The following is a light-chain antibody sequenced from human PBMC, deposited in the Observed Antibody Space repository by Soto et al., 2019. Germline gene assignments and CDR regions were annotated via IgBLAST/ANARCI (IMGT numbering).Light chain of an antibody. CDR3: ETWDSKTHVV. CDR2: VVGSGSY. J-gene: IGLJ2*01. V-gene: IGLV4-60*03. CDR1: SGHSSYI. Sequence: QPVLTQSSSASASLGSSVKVTCTLSSGHSSYIIAWHQQQPGKAPRYLMKVVGSGSYNKGSGVPDRFSGSSSGADRYLTISNLQSEDEADYYCETWDSKTHVVFGGGTKVTVL.